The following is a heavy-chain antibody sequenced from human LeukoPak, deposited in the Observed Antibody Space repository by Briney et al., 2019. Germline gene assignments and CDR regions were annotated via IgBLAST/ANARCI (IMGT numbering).Heavy chain of an antibody. J-gene: IGHJ4*02. CDR1: GYSFAGYY. Sequence: ASVKVSCKTSGYSFAGYYMHWVRQAPGQGLEWMGWINPNSGGTDYAQKFQGRVTMTRDTPISTVYMELSRLRSDDTAVYYCARGEDLYKTPTLPPHYWGQGTLVTVSS. CDR3: ARGEDLYKTPTLPPHY. D-gene: IGHD1-14*01. CDR2: INPNSGGT. V-gene: IGHV1-2*02.